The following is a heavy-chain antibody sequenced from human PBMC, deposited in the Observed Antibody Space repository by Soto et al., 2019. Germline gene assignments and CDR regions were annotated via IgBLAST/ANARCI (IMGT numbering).Heavy chain of an antibody. CDR3: ARVVPGAEAWFGP. Sequence: ASVKVSCKASGYTFTGYYMHWVRQAPGQGLEWMGWINPNSGGTNYAQKFQGRVTMITDTSTTTAYMELRSLRSDDTAVYYCARVVPGAEAWFGPWGQGTLVTVSS. D-gene: IGHD2-2*01. CDR2: INPNSGGT. V-gene: IGHV1-2*02. CDR1: GYTFTGYY. J-gene: IGHJ5*02.